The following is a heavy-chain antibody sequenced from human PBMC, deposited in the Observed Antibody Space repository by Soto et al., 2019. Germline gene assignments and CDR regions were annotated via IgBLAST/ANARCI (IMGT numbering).Heavy chain of an antibody. CDR3: GRVMIGTSRHTDSDY. V-gene: IGHV4-39*01. Sequence: KTSETLSLTCSVSGASISSRDYYWGWIRQTPGKGLEWIGNIDYNWVTYYNPSLKSRVTVSKDTSKNQFSLKVASVTAADTAIYYCGRVMIGTSRHTDSDYWGQGTQVTVSS. J-gene: IGHJ4*02. D-gene: IGHD2-2*01. CDR1: GASISSRDYY. CDR2: IDYNWVT.